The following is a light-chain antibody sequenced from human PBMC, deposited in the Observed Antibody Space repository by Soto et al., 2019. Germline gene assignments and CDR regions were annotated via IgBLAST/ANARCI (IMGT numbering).Light chain of an antibody. V-gene: IGKV1-5*03. CDR3: QQYSSFPCT. CDR2: KAS. Sequence: DVPMTQSPSTLSASVGDRVTITCLASQSISTWLAWYQQKPGKAPKLLIYKASNLESGVPSRFSGSGSGTEFTLTISGLQPDDFATYYCQQYSSFPCTFGQGTKVEIK. J-gene: IGKJ1*01. CDR1: QSISTW.